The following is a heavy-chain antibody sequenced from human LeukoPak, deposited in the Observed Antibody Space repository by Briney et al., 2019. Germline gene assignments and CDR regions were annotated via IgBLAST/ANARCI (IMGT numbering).Heavy chain of an antibody. J-gene: IGHJ4*02. Sequence: GGSLRLSCAASGFTFSSYAMHWVRQAPGKGLEWVAVISYDGSNKYYADSVKGRFTLSRDNSKNTLYLQMNSLRAEDTAVYYCARNGGIVGANFDYWGQGTLVTVSS. D-gene: IGHD1-26*01. CDR1: GFTFSSYA. V-gene: IGHV3-30-3*01. CDR2: ISYDGSNK. CDR3: ARNGGIVGANFDY.